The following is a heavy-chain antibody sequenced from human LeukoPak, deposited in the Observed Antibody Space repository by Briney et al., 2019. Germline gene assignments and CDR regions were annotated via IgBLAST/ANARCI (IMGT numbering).Heavy chain of an antibody. CDR1: GGSISSGGYS. D-gene: IGHD3-10*01. CDR2: IYHSGST. V-gene: IGHV4-30-2*01. J-gene: IGHJ6*02. Sequence: PSETLSLTCAVSGGSISSGGYSSSWIRQPPGKGLEWIGYIYHSGSTYYNPSLKSRVTISVDRSKNQFSLKLSSVTAADTAVYYCARVVTMVRGYYGMDVWGQGTTVTVSS. CDR3: ARVVTMVRGYYGMDV.